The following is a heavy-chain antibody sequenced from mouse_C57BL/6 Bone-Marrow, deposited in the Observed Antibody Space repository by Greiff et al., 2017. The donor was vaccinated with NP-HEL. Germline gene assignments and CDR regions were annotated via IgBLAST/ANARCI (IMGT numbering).Heavy chain of an antibody. D-gene: IGHD2-3*01. CDR3: CYDGYFACAN. Sequence: QVHVQQSDAELVKPLASVTISCQVSGYTSTDHTFHCMNPRPEQGLQWIGSISPMDCSPKFIEKFKRKDPLTADHSSRPAYILLHSLPSYSSALSCCCYDGYFACANGGQGTRVTGSA. V-gene: IGHV1-78*01. CDR2: ISPMDCSP. CDR1: GYTSTDHT. J-gene: IGHJ3*01.